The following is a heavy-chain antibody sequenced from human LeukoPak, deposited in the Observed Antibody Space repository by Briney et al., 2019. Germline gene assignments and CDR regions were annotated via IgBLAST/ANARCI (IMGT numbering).Heavy chain of an antibody. Sequence: GGSLRLSCAASGFTFSSYSMNWVRQAPGKGLEWVSSISSSSSYIHYADSVKGRFTISRDNAKNSLYLQMNSLRAEDTAVYYCARDVSTAEGRTYYYDSSGYFWGQGTLVTVSS. CDR2: ISSSSSYI. D-gene: IGHD3-22*01. V-gene: IGHV3-21*01. CDR1: GFTFSSYS. J-gene: IGHJ4*02. CDR3: ARDVSTAEGRTYYYDSSGYF.